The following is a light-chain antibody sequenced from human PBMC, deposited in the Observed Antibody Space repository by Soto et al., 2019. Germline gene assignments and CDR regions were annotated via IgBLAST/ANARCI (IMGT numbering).Light chain of an antibody. J-gene: IGKJ1*01. CDR1: QSVSSSN. CDR3: QQYLTSPKT. Sequence: DIVLTQSPDTLSLSQGERATLSCRASQSVSSSNFAWYQQKPAQAPRLLIYGASRRAPGIPERFSGSGSGTDFTLTISRLEPEDFAVYYCQQYLTSPKTFGQGTKVEIK. V-gene: IGKV3-20*01. CDR2: GAS.